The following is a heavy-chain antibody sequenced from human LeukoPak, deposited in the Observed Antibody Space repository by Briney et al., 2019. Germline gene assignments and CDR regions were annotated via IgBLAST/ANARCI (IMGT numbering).Heavy chain of an antibody. CDR2: IYYSGST. CDR3: ARGQVLGYYFDY. V-gene: IGHV4-59*01. J-gene: IGHJ4*02. Sequence: SETLSLTCTVSGGSISSYYWSWIRQPPGKGLEWIGYIYYSGSTNYNPSLKSRVTISVDTSKNQFSLKLSSVTTADTAVYYCARGQVLGYYFDYWGQGTLVTVSS. D-gene: IGHD2-21*01. CDR1: GGSISSYY.